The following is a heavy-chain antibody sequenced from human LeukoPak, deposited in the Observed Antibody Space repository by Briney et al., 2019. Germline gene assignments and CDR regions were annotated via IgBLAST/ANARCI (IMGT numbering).Heavy chain of an antibody. V-gene: IGHV4-34*01. CDR3: ARGLTLLWFGPPGMDV. CDR2: INHSGST. J-gene: IGHJ6*02. D-gene: IGHD3-10*01. Sequence: GSLRLSCAASGFTFSAYTMNWIRQPPGKGLEWIGEINHSGSTNYNPSLKSRVTISVDTSKNQFSLKLSSVTAADTAVYYCARGLTLLWFGPPGMDVWGQGTTVTVSS. CDR1: GFTFSAYT.